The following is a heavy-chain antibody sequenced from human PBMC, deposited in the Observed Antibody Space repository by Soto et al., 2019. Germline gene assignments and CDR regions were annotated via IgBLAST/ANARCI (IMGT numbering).Heavy chain of an antibody. D-gene: IGHD2-21*02. CDR1: GYTXTSYA. Sequence: SXKVSCVASGYTXTSYALDLVRQAPRQSLGWIGWINAGNCNTKYSQKFQGRVTITRDTSAITAYIDLSSLISEETAVYYCPRDRSGGNSLRYQWYDLWGEGKLVSVSA. CDR3: PRDRSGGNSLRYQWYDL. CDR2: INAGNCNT. J-gene: IGHJ5*02. V-gene: IGHV1-3*01.